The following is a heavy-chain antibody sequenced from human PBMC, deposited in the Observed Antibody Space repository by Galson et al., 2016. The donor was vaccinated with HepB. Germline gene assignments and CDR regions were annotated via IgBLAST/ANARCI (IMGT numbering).Heavy chain of an antibody. J-gene: IGHJ4*02. D-gene: IGHD3/OR15-3a*01. CDR2: XXXYNXXX. CDR1: GYSFNSYX. CDR3: AKDTSGQRWGNVLDF. V-gene: IGHV1-18*01. Sequence: VKVSCKASGYSFNSYXXXWVXXAPXXXLEXXXWXXXYNXXXNYXXXFQDRVTLTTDPSTTTAYXELWSRTSDDTAVYXCAKDTSGQRWGNVLDFWGQGXLXTVS.